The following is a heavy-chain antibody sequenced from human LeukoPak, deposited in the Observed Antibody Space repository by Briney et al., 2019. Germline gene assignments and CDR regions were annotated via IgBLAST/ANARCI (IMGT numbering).Heavy chain of an antibody. CDR3: ARVSDPYYYYYMDV. J-gene: IGHJ6*03. CDR2: INHSGST. V-gene: IGHV4-34*01. CDR1: GGSFSGYY. Sequence: SETLSLTCAVYGGSFSGYYWSWIRRPPGKGLEWIGEINHSGSTNYNPSLKSRVTISVDTSKNQFSLKLSSVTAADTAVYYCARVSDPYYYYYMDVWGKGTTVTVSS.